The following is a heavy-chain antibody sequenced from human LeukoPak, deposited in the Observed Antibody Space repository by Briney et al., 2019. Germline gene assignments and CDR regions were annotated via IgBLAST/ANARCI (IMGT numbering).Heavy chain of an antibody. J-gene: IGHJ6*03. CDR2: INPNSGGT. CDR1: GYTFTGYY. D-gene: IGHD3-10*01. CDR3: ARGFMVRGVIMGYYYMDV. V-gene: IGHV1-2*02. Sequence: GASVKVSCKASGYTFTGYYMHWVRQAPGQGLEWMGWINPNSGGTNYAQKFQGRVTMTRDTSISTAYMELSRLRSDDTAVYYCARGFMVRGVIMGYYYMDVWGKGTTVTVSS.